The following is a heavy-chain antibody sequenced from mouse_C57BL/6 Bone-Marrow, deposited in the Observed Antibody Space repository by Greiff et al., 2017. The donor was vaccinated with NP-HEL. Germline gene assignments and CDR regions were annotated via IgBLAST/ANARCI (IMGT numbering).Heavy chain of an antibody. CDR2: IDPENGDT. Sequence: EVQLQQSGAELVRPGASVKLSCTASSFNIKDDYMHWVKQRPEQGLEWIGWIDPENGDTEYASKFQGKATITADTSSNTAYLQLSSLTSEDTAVYYCTRDTTVAYYYAMDYWGQGTSVTVAS. D-gene: IGHD1-1*01. CDR3: TRDTTVAYYYAMDY. J-gene: IGHJ4*01. CDR1: SFNIKDDY. V-gene: IGHV14-4*01.